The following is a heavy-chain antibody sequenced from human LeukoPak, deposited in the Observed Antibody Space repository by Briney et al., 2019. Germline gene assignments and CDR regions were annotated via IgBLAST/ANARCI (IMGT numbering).Heavy chain of an antibody. CDR1: GFTFSSYS. J-gene: IGHJ4*02. D-gene: IGHD4-23*01. Sequence: GGSLRLSCAASGFTFSSYSMNWVRQAPGKGLEWVSSISSSSSYIYYADSVKGRFTISRDNAKNSLYLRMNSLRAEDTAVYYCARDGGGNSFDYWGQGTLVTASS. CDR3: ARDGGGNSFDY. V-gene: IGHV3-21*01. CDR2: ISSSSSYI.